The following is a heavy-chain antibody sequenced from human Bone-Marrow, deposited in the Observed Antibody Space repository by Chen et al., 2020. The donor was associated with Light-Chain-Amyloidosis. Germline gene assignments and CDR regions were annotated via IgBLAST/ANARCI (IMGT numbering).Heavy chain of an antibody. J-gene: IGHJ3*02. Sequence: EVQLVESGGGLVQPGGSLRLSCVASGFTFSSYWMHWVRQAPGKGLVWVSRINTDGSSTSYADPVKGRFTISRDNAKNTLFLQMSSLRADDTAVYYCARDSDCRSTSCYPLGTFDIWGQGTMVTVSS. CDR2: INTDGSST. CDR3: ARDSDCRSTSCYPLGTFDI. CDR1: GFTFSSYW. D-gene: IGHD2-2*01. V-gene: IGHV3-74*01.